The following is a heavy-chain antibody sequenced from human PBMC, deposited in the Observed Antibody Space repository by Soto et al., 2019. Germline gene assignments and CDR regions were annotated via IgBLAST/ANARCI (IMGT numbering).Heavy chain of an antibody. D-gene: IGHD2-21*01. Sequence: GGSLRLSCAASGFTFSSYAMHWVRQAPGKGLEWVAVISYDGSNKYYADPVKGRFTISRDNSKNTLSLQMNSLRAEDTAVYYCAKDGGPFWGGAHGVGNWFDPWGQGTLVTVSS. CDR1: GFTFSSYA. CDR3: AKDGGPFWGGAHGVGNWFDP. CDR2: ISYDGSNK. J-gene: IGHJ5*02. V-gene: IGHV3-30-3*01.